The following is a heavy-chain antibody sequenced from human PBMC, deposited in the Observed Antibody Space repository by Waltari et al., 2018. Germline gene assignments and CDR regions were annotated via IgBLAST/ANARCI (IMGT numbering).Heavy chain of an antibody. V-gene: IGHV1-2*04. CDR2: SNPNSGST. D-gene: IGHD6-13*01. CDR1: GYTFTGYY. J-gene: IGHJ3*02. CDR3: ARAVAAAGTPRVHAFDI. Sequence: QVQLVQSGAEVKKPGASVKVSCKASGYTFTGYYMHWVRQAPGQGLEWMGWSNPNSGSTNYAQKFQGWVTMTRETSISTAYMELSRLRSDDTAVYYCARAVAAAGTPRVHAFDIWGQGTMVTVSS.